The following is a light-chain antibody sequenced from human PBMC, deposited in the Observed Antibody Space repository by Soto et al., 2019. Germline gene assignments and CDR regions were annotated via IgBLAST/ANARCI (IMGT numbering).Light chain of an antibody. J-gene: IGKJ4*01. CDR3: QKYDGAPLT. CDR1: QDINSY. CDR2: AAS. V-gene: IGKV1-27*01. Sequence: DIQMTQSPSSLSASVGDRVTITCRAGQDINSYLDWYQQKPGKVPKLLIYAASSLQSGVPSRFSGSGSGTDFTLTISSLQPEDVATYYCQKYDGAPLTFGGGTKVEIK.